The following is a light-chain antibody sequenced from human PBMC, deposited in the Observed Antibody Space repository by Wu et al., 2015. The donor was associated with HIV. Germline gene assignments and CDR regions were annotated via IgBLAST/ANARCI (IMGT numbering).Light chain of an antibody. V-gene: IGKV3-11*01. J-gene: IGKJ1*01. CDR2: DAS. CDR1: QSISSY. Sequence: EIVLTQSPATLSLSPGERATLSCRASQSISSYLAWYQQKPGQTPRLLIYDASNRATGIPARFSGSGSGTDFTLTISSLEPEDFAVYYCQHRSNWTFGQGT. CDR3: QHRSNWT.